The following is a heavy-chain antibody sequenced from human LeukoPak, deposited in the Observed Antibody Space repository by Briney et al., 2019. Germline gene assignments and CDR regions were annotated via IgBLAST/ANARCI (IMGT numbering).Heavy chain of an antibody. CDR1: GHTFTTYY. CDR2: INPSGDGT. CDR3: AKEAPNTGWFDP. V-gene: IGHV1-46*01. J-gene: IGHJ5*02. D-gene: IGHD1-14*01. Sequence: ASVKVSCKASGHTFTTYYVHLVRQAPGQGLEWMGVINPSGDGTNYPQRFQGRVTLTRDTSTSTVYMELSSLRSEDTAIYYCAKEAPNTGWFDPWGQGTLVTVSS.